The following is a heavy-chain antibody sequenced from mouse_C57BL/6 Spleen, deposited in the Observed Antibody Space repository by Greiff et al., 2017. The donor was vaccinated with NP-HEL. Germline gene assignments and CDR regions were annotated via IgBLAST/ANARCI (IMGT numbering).Heavy chain of an antibody. J-gene: IGHJ2*01. D-gene: IGHD1-1*01. CDR3: ARRGITTAEDFDY. V-gene: IGHV1-59*01. Sequence: VQLQQPGAELVRPGTSVKLSCKASGYTFTSYWMHWVKQRPGQGLEWIGVIDPSDSYTNYNQKFKGKATLTVDTSSSTAYMQLSSLTSEDSAVYCCARRGITTAEDFDYWGQGTTLTVSS. CDR1: GYTFTSYW. CDR2: IDPSDSYT.